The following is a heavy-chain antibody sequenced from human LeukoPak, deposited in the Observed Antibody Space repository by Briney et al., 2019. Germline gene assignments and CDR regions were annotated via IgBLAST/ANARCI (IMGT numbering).Heavy chain of an antibody. V-gene: IGHV3-23*01. Sequence: QPGGSLRLSCAASGFPFSSYAMSWVRQAPGKGLEWVSAISGSGGSTYYADSVKGRFTISRDNSKNTLYLQMTSLRAEDTAVYYCAKDQSYDSSGHYGMDVWGQGTTVTVSS. CDR3: AKDQSYDSSGHYGMDV. D-gene: IGHD3-22*01. CDR2: ISGSGGST. J-gene: IGHJ6*02. CDR1: GFPFSSYA.